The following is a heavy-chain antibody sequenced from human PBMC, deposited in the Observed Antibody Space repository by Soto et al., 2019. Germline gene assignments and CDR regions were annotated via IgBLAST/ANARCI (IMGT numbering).Heavy chain of an antibody. CDR2: IWYDGSNK. D-gene: IGHD3-3*01. V-gene: IGHV3-33*01. CDR3: ARATFSWRFLDRYGMDV. CDR1: GFTFSSYG. J-gene: IGHJ6*02. Sequence: GGSLRLSCAASGFTFSSYGMHWVRQAPGKGLEWVAVIWYDGSNKYYADSVKGRFTISRDNSKNTLYLQMNSLRAEDTAVYYCARATFSWRFLDRYGMDVWGQGTKVTVSS.